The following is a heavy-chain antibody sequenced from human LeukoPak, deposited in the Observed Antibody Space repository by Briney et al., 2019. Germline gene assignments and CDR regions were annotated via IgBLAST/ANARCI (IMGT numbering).Heavy chain of an antibody. V-gene: IGHV1-18*01. CDR1: GYTFIDHG. Sequence: GASVTVSCKASGYTFIDHGISWVRQAPGQGLEWMGWISAYNGNTNYAQKLQGRLTMTTDTSTRTAYMELRSLRSDDTAVYYCARDSGSGWYNWFDPWSQGTLVTVSS. CDR2: ISAYNGNT. CDR3: ARDSGSGWYNWFDP. D-gene: IGHD6-19*01. J-gene: IGHJ5*02.